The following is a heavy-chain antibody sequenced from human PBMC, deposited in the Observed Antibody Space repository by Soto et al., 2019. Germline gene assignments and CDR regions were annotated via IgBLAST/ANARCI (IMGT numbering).Heavy chain of an antibody. CDR2: IKQDGSEK. CDR3: ATDIVVVVATFDAFDI. J-gene: IGHJ3*02. V-gene: IGHV3-7*04. D-gene: IGHD2-15*01. CDR1: GFTFSNYW. Sequence: EVQLVESGGGLVQPGGSLRLSCAAFGFTFSNYWRTWVRQAPGKGLEWVANIKQDGSEKSYVDSVKGRFTISRDNAKSSLYLQMNSLRAEDTAVYYCATDIVVVVATFDAFDIWGQGTMVTVSS.